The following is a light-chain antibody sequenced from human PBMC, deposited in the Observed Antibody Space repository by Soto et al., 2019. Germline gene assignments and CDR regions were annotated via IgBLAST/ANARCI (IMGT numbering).Light chain of an antibody. V-gene: IGKV3-20*01. J-gene: IGKJ5*01. CDR1: QSINSRY. CDR2: DAS. CDR3: QHYGGSPPAIT. Sequence: EIVLTQSPGTLSLSPGERATLSCRASQSINSRYLAWYQQKPGRAPRLLIYDASGRATGIPDRFSGSGSGTDFTLTISRLEPEDFAVFYCQHYGGSPPAITFGQGTRLEIK.